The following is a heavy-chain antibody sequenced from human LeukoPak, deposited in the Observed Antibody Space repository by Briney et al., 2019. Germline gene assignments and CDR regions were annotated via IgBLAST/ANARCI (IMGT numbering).Heavy chain of an antibody. CDR2: IYYSGST. J-gene: IGHJ4*02. D-gene: IGHD6-19*01. CDR1: GGSISSYY. Sequence: SETLSLTCTVSGGSISSYYWSWIRQPPGKGLEWIGYIYYSGSTNYNPSLKSRVTISVDTSKNQFSLKLSSVTAADTAVYYCWRYMYGHSSGWYDLDYWLQGTLVADSS. V-gene: IGHV4-59*01. CDR3: WRYMYGHSSGWYDLDY.